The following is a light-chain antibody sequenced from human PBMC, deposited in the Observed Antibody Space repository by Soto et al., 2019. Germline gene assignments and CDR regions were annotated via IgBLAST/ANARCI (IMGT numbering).Light chain of an antibody. CDR3: SSYTISRVV. CDR1: SSDIGSYNY. J-gene: IGLJ2*01. V-gene: IGLV2-14*03. Sequence: QSVLTQPASVSGSPGQSITISCAGTSSDIGSYNYVSWYKQHPGKAPKLIIYDVINRASGVSSRFSGSKSGNTASLTISGLQAEDEADYYCSSYTISRVVFGGGTKVTVL. CDR2: DVI.